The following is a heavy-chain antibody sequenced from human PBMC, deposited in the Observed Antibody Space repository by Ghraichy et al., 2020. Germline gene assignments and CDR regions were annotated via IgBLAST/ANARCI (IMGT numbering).Heavy chain of an antibody. CDR3: ARDTYYDVLPGYYMDDY. CDR2: IKQDGSEK. J-gene: IGHJ4*02. D-gene: IGHD3-9*01. V-gene: IGHV3-7*04. Sequence: GSLRLSCVASGFTFSRYWMSWVRQAPGKGLEWVANIKQDGSEKHYVDSVKGRLTISRDNARNSQYLQMNNLRAEDTAVYYCARDTYYDVLPGYYMDDYWGQGTLVTVSS. CDR1: GFTFSRYW.